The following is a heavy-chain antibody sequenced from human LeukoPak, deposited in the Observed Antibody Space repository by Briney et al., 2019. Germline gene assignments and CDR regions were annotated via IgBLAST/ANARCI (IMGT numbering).Heavy chain of an antibody. CDR2: INHSGST. J-gene: IGHJ4*02. D-gene: IGHD1-14*01. CDR3: ARGFPTGGWVDY. Sequence: SETLSLTCAVYGGSFSGYYWSWIRQPPGKGLEWIGEINHSGSTNYNPSLKSRVTISVDTSKNQFSLKLSSVTAADTAVYYCARGFPTGGWVDYWGQGTLVTVSS. CDR1: GGSFSGYY. V-gene: IGHV4-34*01.